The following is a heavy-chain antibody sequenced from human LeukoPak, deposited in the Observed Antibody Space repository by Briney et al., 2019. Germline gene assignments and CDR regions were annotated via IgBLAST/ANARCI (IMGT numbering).Heavy chain of an antibody. V-gene: IGHV3-7*01. D-gene: IGHD5/OR15-5a*01. J-gene: IGHJ4*02. CDR3: ASSVGGFFDY. Sequence: PGGSLRLSCAASGFTFRIYWMSWVRQAPGKGLEWVANIKQDGSEKYYVDSVRGRLTLSRDNAKNSLYLQMDSLRAEDTAVYYCASSVGGFFDYWGQGNLVTVSS. CDR2: IKQDGSEK. CDR1: GFTFRIYW.